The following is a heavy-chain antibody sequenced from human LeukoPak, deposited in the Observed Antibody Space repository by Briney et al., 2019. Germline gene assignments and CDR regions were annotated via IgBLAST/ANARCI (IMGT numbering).Heavy chain of an antibody. D-gene: IGHD3-10*01. J-gene: IGHJ4*02. Sequence: GGSLRLSSAASGFTFSSYAMSWVRQAPGKGLEWVSAISGSGGSTYYADSVKGQFTISRDNPKNTLYLQMNSLRAEDTAVYYCAKAPPMVRGPYYFDYWGQGTLVTVSS. CDR2: ISGSGGST. V-gene: IGHV3-23*01. CDR3: AKAPPMVRGPYYFDY. CDR1: GFTFSSYA.